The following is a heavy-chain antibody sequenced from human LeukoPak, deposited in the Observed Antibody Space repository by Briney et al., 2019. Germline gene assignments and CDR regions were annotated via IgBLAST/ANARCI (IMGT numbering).Heavy chain of an antibody. D-gene: IGHD1-26*01. Sequence: PSETLSLTCTVSGGSISSYYWSWIRQPPGKGLEWIGYIYYSGSTNYNPSLKSRVTISVDTSKNQFSLKLSSVTAADTAVYYCARWGNTDYYYYGMDVWGQGTTVTVSS. CDR3: ARWGNTDYYYYGMDV. CDR1: GGSISSYY. V-gene: IGHV4-59*08. CDR2: IYYSGST. J-gene: IGHJ6*02.